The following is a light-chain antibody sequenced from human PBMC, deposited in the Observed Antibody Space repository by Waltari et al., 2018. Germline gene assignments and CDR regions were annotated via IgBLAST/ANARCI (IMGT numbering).Light chain of an antibody. Sequence: IQMTQSPSSLSASVGDRVTITCRASQTLNRWLAWYQQKPGKAPTLLIHKASTLQSGVPSRFSGSDSGTQFALTITGLQAEDFATYYCQQYHSYPYTFGQGTKLEIK. V-gene: IGKV1-5*03. CDR2: KAS. CDR1: QTLNRW. CDR3: QQYHSYPYT. J-gene: IGKJ2*01.